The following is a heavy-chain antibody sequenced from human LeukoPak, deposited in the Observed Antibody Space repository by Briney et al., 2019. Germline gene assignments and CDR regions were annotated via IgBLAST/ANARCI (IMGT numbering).Heavy chain of an antibody. CDR1: GYSISSSNW. V-gene: IGHV4-28*01. J-gene: IGHJ4*02. CDR3: AKSVDGGNSPFDY. Sequence: SETLSLTCAVSGYSISSSNWWGWIRQPPGKGLEWIGYIYYSGNTHYNPSLKSRVTMSVDTSKNQFSLKLSSVTAVDTAIYYCAKSVDGGNSPFDYWGQRTLVTVSS. CDR2: IYYSGNT. D-gene: IGHD4-23*01.